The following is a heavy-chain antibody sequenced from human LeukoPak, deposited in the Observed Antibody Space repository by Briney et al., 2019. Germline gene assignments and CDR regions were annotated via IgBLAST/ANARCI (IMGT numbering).Heavy chain of an antibody. Sequence: GASLKISCKGSGYSFTSYWISWVRQMPGKGLEWMGRIDPSDSYTNYSPSFQGHVTISADKSISTAYLQWSSLKASDTAMYYCARGAYCSGGSCYADTFDYWGQGTLVTVSS. D-gene: IGHD2-15*01. J-gene: IGHJ4*02. CDR2: IDPSDSYT. CDR3: ARGAYCSGGSCYADTFDY. CDR1: GYSFTSYW. V-gene: IGHV5-10-1*01.